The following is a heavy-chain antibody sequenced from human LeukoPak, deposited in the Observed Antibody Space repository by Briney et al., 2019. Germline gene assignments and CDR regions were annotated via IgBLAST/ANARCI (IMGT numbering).Heavy chain of an antibody. J-gene: IGHJ1*01. Sequence: ASVKVSCKASGYTFTGYYMHWVRQAPGQGLEWMGWINPNSGGTNYAQKFQGRVTMTRDTSISTAYMELSWLRSDDTAVYYCAREDFYDSSGYYKNKEYSQHWGQGTLVTVSS. CDR1: GYTFTGYY. V-gene: IGHV1-2*02. CDR3: AREDFYDSSGYYKNKEYSQH. D-gene: IGHD3-22*01. CDR2: INPNSGGT.